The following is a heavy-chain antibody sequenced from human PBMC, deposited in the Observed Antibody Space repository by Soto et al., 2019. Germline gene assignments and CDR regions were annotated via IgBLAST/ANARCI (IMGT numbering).Heavy chain of an antibody. D-gene: IGHD3-22*01. V-gene: IGHV1-18*01. CDR2: ISAYNGNT. CDR1: GYTFTSYG. Sequence: ASVKVSCKASGYTFTSYGISWVRQAPGQGLEWMGWISAYNGNTNYAQKLQGRVTMTTDTSTSTAYMELRSLRSDDTAVYYCARSDYYDSSGYYAYWGQGTLVTVSS. J-gene: IGHJ4*02. CDR3: ARSDYYDSSGYYAY.